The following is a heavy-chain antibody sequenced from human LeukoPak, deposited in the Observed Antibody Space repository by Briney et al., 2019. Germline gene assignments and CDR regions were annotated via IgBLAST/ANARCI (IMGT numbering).Heavy chain of an antibody. V-gene: IGHV3-9*01. CDR3: AKDSDILTGYPVSYSDY. J-gene: IGHJ4*02. Sequence: GGSLRLSCAASGFTFDDYAMHWVRQAPGKGLEWVSGISWNSGSIGYADSVKGRFTISRDNAKNSLYLQMNSLRAEDTALYYCAKDSDILTGYPVSYSDYWGQGTLVTVSS. D-gene: IGHD3-9*01. CDR1: GFTFDDYA. CDR2: ISWNSGSI.